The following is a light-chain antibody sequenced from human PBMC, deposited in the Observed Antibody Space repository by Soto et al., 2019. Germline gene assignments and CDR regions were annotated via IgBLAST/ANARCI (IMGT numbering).Light chain of an antibody. V-gene: IGLV1-51*02. Sequence: QSVLTQPPSVSAAPGQKVTISCSGSSSNIGNYYVSWYQQLPGTAPKLLIYENDKRPSGIPDRFSGSKSGTSATLGITGLXXXXXXXXXXGTWDSSLSVGGVFGGGTKLTVL. J-gene: IGLJ3*02. CDR2: END. CDR1: SSNIGNYY. CDR3: GTWDSSLSVGGV.